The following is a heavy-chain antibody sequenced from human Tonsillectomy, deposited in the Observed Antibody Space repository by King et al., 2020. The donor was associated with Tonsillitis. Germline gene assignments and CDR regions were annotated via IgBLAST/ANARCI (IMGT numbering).Heavy chain of an antibody. V-gene: IGHV3-9*01. J-gene: IGHJ5*02. CDR2: ISWNSDNI. CDR1: GFTFDDYA. CDR3: AKDSSGYYGSGSYYQT. D-gene: IGHD3-10*01. Sequence: VQLVESGGGLVQPGRSLRLSCAASGFTFDDYAMHWVRQVPGKGLEWVSDISWNSDNIDYADSVKGRFTISRDNAKNYLYLQRNSLRAEVTALYYCAKDSSGYYGSGSYYQTWGQGTLVTVSS.